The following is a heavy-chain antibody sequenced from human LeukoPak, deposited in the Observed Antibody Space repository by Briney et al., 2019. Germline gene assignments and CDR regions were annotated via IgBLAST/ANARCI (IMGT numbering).Heavy chain of an antibody. D-gene: IGHD3-3*01. CDR1: GATFANYA. V-gene: IGHV1-69*13. CDR2: IIPIFGTG. CDR3: AKGHDDFRQFDF. Sequence: GASVKVSCKAFGATFANYAISWVRKAPGQGLEWMGGIIPIFGTGHSAQKFQGRLTITADESTRTTFMELSSLRSDDTAVSYCAKGHDDFRQFDFWGQGTLVIVSS. J-gene: IGHJ4*02.